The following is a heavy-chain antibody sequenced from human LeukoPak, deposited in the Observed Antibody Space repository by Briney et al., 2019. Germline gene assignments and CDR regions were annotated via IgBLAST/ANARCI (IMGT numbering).Heavy chain of an antibody. J-gene: IGHJ5*02. CDR2: INPNSGGT. CDR3: ARDQGRYFGWLLADNWFDP. D-gene: IGHD3-9*01. V-gene: IGHV1-2*02. Sequence: ASVKVSCKASGYTFTGYYMHWVRQAPGQGLEWMGWINPNSGGTNYAQKFQGRVTMTRDTSISTAYMELSRLRSDDTAVYYCARDQGRYFGWLLADNWFDPWGQGTLVTVSS. CDR1: GYTFTGYY.